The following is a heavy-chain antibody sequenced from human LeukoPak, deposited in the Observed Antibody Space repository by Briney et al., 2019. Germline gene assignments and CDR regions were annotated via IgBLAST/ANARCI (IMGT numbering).Heavy chain of an antibody. CDR3: ARGGGTDFWSGYPFDL. CDR2: IDTSGST. Sequence: SETLSLTCTVSGGSTSSDYWNWIRQPAGKGLEWIGRIDTSGSTYYNPSLNSRVTMSIDTSKNQFSLRLSSVTAADTAVYYCARGGGTDFWSGYPFDLWGQGTLVTVSS. J-gene: IGHJ5*02. D-gene: IGHD3-3*01. CDR1: GGSTSSDY. V-gene: IGHV4-4*07.